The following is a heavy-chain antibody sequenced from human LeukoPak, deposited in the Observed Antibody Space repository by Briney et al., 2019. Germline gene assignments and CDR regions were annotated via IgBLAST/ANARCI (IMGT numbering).Heavy chain of an antibody. J-gene: IGHJ3*02. V-gene: IGHV3-23*01. CDR3: ATRPPIYSSRPDAFDI. CDR1: GFTFSSYA. CDR2: ISGSGGST. D-gene: IGHD6-13*01. Sequence: GGSLRLSCAASGFTFSSYAMSWVRQAPGKGLEWVSAISGSGGSTYYADSVKGRFTISRDNSKNTLYLQMNSLRAEDTAVYYCATRPPIYSSRPDAFDIWGQGTMVTVSS.